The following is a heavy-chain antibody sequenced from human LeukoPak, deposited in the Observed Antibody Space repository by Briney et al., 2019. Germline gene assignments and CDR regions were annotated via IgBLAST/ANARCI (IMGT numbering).Heavy chain of an antibody. Sequence: ASVKVSCKASGYTFTTYDINWVRQATGQGLEWMGWMNPNSGNTGYAQKFQGRVTMTRNTSISTAYMELSSLRSEDTAVYYCAKDSGVGSSWYSSVGYFDYWGQGTLVTVSS. CDR2: MNPNSGNT. V-gene: IGHV1-8*01. CDR1: GYTFTTYD. CDR3: AKDSGVGSSWYSSVGYFDY. D-gene: IGHD6-13*01. J-gene: IGHJ4*02.